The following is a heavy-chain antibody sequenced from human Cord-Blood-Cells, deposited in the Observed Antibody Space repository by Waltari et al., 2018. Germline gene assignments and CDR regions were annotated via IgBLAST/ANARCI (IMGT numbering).Heavy chain of an antibody. J-gene: IGHJ4*02. D-gene: IGHD3-10*01. CDR2: ISGSGGST. Sequence: EVQLLESGGGLVRAGWALRLSWPASGFLFRSHAMSWVRQAPGKGLEWVSAISGSGGSTYYADSVKGRFTISRDNSKNTLYLQMNSLRAEDTAVYYCAKAVLWFGGLDYWGQGTLVTVSS. CDR1: GFLFRSHA. CDR3: AKAVLWFGGLDY. V-gene: IGHV3-23*01.